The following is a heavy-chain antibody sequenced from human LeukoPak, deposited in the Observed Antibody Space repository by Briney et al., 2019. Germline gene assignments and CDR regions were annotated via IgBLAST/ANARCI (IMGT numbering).Heavy chain of an antibody. V-gene: IGHV1-2*02. J-gene: IGHJ4*02. D-gene: IGHD2-15*01. CDR3: ATNPPDLTATTIDY. CDR2: INPNSGGT. CDR1: GYTFTNYH. Sequence: ASVKVSCKASGYTFTNYHVHWVRQAPGQGLEWVGWINPNSGGTNYAQKFQGRVTMTRDTSISTAYMELSRLRSDDTAVYYCATNPPDLTATTIDYWGQGTLVTVSS.